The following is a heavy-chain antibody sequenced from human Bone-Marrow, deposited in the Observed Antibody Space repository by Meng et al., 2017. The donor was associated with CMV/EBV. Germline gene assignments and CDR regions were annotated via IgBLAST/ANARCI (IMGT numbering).Heavy chain of an antibody. CDR2: INPNSGGT. CDR1: GYTFTGYY. V-gene: IGHV1-2*02. CDR3: ARSEGYYYGMDV. J-gene: IGHJ6*02. Sequence: ASVKVSCKVSGYTFTGYYMHWVRQAPGQGLEWMGWINPNSGGTNYAQKFQGRVTMTRDTSISTAYMELSRLRSDDTAVYYCARSEGYYYGMDVWGQGTTVTVSS.